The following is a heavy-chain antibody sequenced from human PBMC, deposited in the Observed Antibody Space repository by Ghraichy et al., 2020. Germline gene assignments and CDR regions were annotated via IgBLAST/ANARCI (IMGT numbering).Heavy chain of an antibody. CDR1: GFTFSSYW. CDR3: ARDLSFLYYYGMDV. J-gene: IGHJ6*02. V-gene: IGHV3-7*03. CDR2: IKQDGSEK. Sequence: GGSLRLSCAASGFTFSSYWMSWVRQAPGKGLEWVANIKQDGSEKYYVDSVKGRFTISRDNAKNSLYLQMNSLRAEDTAVYYCARDLSFLYYYGMDVWGQGTTVTVPS. D-gene: IGHD2/OR15-2a*01.